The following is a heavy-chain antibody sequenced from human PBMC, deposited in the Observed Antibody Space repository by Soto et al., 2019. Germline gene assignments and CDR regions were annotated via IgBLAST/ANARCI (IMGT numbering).Heavy chain of an antibody. Sequence: GESLKISCAASGFTFSSYSMNWVRQAPGKGLEWVSSISSSSSYIYYADSVKGRFTISRDNAKNSLYLQMNSLRAEDTAVYYCARDLNYDYVWGSYRPSGDYYGMDVWGQGTTVTVSS. CDR1: GFTFSSYS. V-gene: IGHV3-21*01. D-gene: IGHD3-16*02. J-gene: IGHJ6*02. CDR2: ISSSSSYI. CDR3: ARDLNYDYVWGSYRPSGDYYGMDV.